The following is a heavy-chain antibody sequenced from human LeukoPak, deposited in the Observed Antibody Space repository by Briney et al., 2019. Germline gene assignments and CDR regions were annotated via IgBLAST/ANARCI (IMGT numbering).Heavy chain of an antibody. CDR2: INSNSGGT. J-gene: IGHJ4*02. Sequence: ASVKVSCKASGYTFTGYFMHWVRLAPGQGLEWMGWINSNSGGTNYAQKFQGRVTMTRDTSISTAYMELSRLRSDDTAVYYCARESADYFDYWGQGTLVTVSS. D-gene: IGHD6-19*01. V-gene: IGHV1-2*02. CDR3: ARESADYFDY. CDR1: GYTFTGYF.